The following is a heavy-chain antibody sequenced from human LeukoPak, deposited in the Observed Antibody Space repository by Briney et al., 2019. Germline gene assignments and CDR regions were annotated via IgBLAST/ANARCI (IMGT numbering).Heavy chain of an antibody. Sequence: SETLSLTCAVSGGSISSGGYSWSWIRQPPGKGLEWIGYIYHSGSTYYNPSLKSRVTISVDRSKNQFSLKLSSVTAADTAVYYXAXXVYIAAAQYGYWGQGTLVTV. CDR1: GGSISSGGYS. CDR3: AXXVYIAAAQYGY. CDR2: IYHSGST. D-gene: IGHD6-13*01. J-gene: IGHJ4*02. V-gene: IGHV4-30-2*01.